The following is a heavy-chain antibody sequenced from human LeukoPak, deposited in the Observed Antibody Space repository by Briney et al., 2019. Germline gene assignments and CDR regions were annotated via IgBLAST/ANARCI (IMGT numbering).Heavy chain of an antibody. Sequence: GGSLRLSCAASGFTFSTYSMTWVRQAPGKGLVWVSRINSDGSGTSYADSVKGRFTISRDNAKNTLSLQMNSLRPEDTAVYYCARGSSGWFSDEINYWGQGTLVTVSS. CDR2: INSDGSGT. V-gene: IGHV3-74*01. CDR3: ARGSSGWFSDEINY. D-gene: IGHD6-19*01. J-gene: IGHJ4*02. CDR1: GFTFSTYS.